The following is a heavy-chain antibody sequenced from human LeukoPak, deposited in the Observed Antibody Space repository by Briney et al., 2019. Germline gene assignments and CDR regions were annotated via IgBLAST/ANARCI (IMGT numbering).Heavy chain of an antibody. V-gene: IGHV3-9*01. CDR1: GFTFDDYA. CDR3: AKDDSSGWELIDY. Sequence: GGSLRLSCAASGFTFDDYAMHWVRQAPGKGLEWVSGISGNSGSIGYADSVKGRFTISRDNAKNSLYLQMNSLRAEDTALYYCAKDDSSGWELIDYWGQGTLVTVSS. J-gene: IGHJ4*02. D-gene: IGHD6-19*01. CDR2: ISGNSGSI.